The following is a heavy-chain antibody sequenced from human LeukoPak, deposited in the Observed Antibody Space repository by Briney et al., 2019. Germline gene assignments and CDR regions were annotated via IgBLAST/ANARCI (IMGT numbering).Heavy chain of an antibody. V-gene: IGHV3-33*06. D-gene: IGHD4-11*01. Sequence: PGGSLRLSCAASKFTFSHYGMHWVRQSPGKGLQWVAVIWSDGSNQYYADSVKGRFTISRDSSNNMVYLQMNSLRADDTGVYYCAKDAQRGFDYSNSLEYWGQGALVTVSS. CDR1: KFTFSHYG. CDR3: AKDAQRGFDYSNSLEY. CDR2: IWSDGSNQ. J-gene: IGHJ4*02.